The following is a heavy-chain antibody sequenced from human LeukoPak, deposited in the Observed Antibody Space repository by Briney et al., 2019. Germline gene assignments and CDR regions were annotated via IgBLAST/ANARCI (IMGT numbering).Heavy chain of an antibody. J-gene: IGHJ4*02. CDR3: ARGSDGSGYYYHRYYFDY. CDR2: IYSGGST. Sequence: GGSLRLSCAATGFTVSSNYMSWVRRAPGKGLEWVSVIYSGGSTYYADSVKGRFTISRDNSKNTLYLQMNSLRAEDTAVYYCARGSDGSGYYYHRYYFDYWGQGTLVTVSS. CDR1: GFTVSSNY. D-gene: IGHD3-22*01. V-gene: IGHV3-53*01.